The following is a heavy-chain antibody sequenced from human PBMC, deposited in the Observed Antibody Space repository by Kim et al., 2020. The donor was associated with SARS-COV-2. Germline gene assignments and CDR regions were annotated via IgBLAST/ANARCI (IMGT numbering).Heavy chain of an antibody. CDR1: GFAFSTSW. D-gene: IGHD3-22*01. J-gene: IGHJ4*01. Sequence: GGSLRLSCVGSGFAFSTSWMTWVRQVPGKGLEWVANIKEDGRDTYYVDSVKGRFTISRDNAKSSVYLQMNSLRAEDTAVYYCARDPYDSSGYGAFDYWV. CDR2: IKEDGRDT. V-gene: IGHV3-7*01. CDR3: ARDPYDSSGYGAFDY.